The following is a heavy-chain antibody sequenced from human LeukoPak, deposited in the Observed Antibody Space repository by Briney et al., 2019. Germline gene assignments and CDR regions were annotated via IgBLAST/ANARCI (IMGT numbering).Heavy chain of an antibody. CDR1: GFTFSSYA. Sequence: GGSLRLSCAASGFTFSSYAMSWVRQAPGKGLEWVSAISGSGGSTYYADSVKGRFTISRDNSKNTLYLQMNSLRAEDMAVYYCAKDRLFGDYVSSYWGQGTLVTVSS. J-gene: IGHJ4*02. D-gene: IGHD4-17*01. CDR2: ISGSGGST. CDR3: AKDRLFGDYVSSY. V-gene: IGHV3-23*01.